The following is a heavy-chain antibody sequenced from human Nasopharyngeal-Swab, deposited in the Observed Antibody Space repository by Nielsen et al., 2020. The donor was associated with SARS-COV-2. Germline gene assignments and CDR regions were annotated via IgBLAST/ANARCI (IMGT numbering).Heavy chain of an antibody. CDR2: VFNSGST. CDR3: ARVQVDDDFWTGYHFDY. Sequence: SETLSLTCTVSGGSMTSYYWYWIRQPPGKGLEWIGYVFNSGSTAYSPSPKRRATISVDTSNNQSSLKLSSVTAADTAVYFCARVQVDDDFWTGYHFDYWGQGTLVTVSS. V-gene: IGHV4-59*01. D-gene: IGHD3/OR15-3a*01. J-gene: IGHJ4*02. CDR1: GGSMTSYY.